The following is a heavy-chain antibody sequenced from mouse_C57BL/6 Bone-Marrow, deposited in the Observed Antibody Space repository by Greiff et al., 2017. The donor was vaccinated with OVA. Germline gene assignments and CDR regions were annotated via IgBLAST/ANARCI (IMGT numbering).Heavy chain of an antibody. CDR2: ILPGSGST. D-gene: IGHD1-1*01. V-gene: IGHV1-9*01. J-gene: IGHJ2*01. Sequence: VQLQQSGAELMKPGASVKLSCKATGYTFTGYWIEWVKQRPGHGLEWIGEILPGSGSTHYNEKFKGKATFTADTSSNTAYMQLSSLTTEHSAIDYGVRGGGLVTTVVAGFDYWGQGTTLTVSS. CDR3: VRGGGLVTTVVAGFDY. CDR1: GYTFTGYW.